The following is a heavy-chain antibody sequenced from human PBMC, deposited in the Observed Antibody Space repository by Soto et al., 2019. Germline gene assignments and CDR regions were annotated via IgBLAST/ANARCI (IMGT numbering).Heavy chain of an antibody. J-gene: IGHJ6*02. CDR1: GGTFSSYA. Sequence: QVQLVQSGAEVKKPGSSVKVSCKASGGTFSSYAISWVRQAPGQGLEWMGGIIPIFGTANYAQKFQGRVTITADESTSTAYMELSSLRSEDTAVYYCSSKLYIYYDSSGYYGYYYYVMDVWGQGTTVTVSS. D-gene: IGHD3-22*01. CDR3: SSKLYIYYDSSGYYGYYYYVMDV. V-gene: IGHV1-69*01. CDR2: IIPIFGTA.